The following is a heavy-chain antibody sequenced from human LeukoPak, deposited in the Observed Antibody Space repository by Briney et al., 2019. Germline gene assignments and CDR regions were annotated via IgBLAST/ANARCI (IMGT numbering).Heavy chain of an antibody. J-gene: IGHJ4*02. CDR1: GFTFSRHG. CDR2: ISNDGSRK. V-gene: IGHV3-30*03. D-gene: IGHD3-3*01. CDR3: ARDRAWNYFDY. Sequence: GGSLRLSCAPSGFTFSRHGMHWVRQAPGKGLEWVAIISNDGSRKYYAHSVEGRFTISRDNSKNTLYLQMDSLKAEDTAVYYCARDRAWNYFDYWGQGTLVTVSS.